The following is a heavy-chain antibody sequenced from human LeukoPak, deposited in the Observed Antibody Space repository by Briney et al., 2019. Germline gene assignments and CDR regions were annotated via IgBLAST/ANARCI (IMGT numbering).Heavy chain of an antibody. D-gene: IGHD3-22*01. Sequence: GGSPRLSCAASGFTVSSDYMNWVRQAPGKGLEWVSLISPGGNTFYADSVKGRFTISRDYSKNTLYLQMNSLRVEDTAVYYCARSGYYDSSALNWFDPWGQGTLVTVSS. CDR2: ISPGGNT. CDR1: GFTVSSDY. J-gene: IGHJ5*02. V-gene: IGHV3-66*01. CDR3: ARSGYYDSSALNWFDP.